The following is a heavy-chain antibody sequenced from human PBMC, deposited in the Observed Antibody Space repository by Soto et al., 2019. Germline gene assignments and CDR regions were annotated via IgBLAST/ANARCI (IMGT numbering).Heavy chain of an antibody. CDR3: ARIRDSGWYRTHFDY. Sequence: PSETLSLTCAVYGGSFSGYYWSWIRQPPGKGLEWIGEINHSGSTNYNPSLKSRVTISVDTSKNQFSLKLSSVTAADTAVYYCARIRDSGWYRTHFDYWGQGTLVTVSS. CDR2: INHSGST. CDR1: GGSFSGYY. J-gene: IGHJ4*02. D-gene: IGHD6-19*01. V-gene: IGHV4-34*01.